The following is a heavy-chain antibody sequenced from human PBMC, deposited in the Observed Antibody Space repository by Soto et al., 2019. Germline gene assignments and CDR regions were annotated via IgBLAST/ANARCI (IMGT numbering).Heavy chain of an antibody. Sequence: QVQLVESGGGVVQPGRSLRLSCAASGFTFSSYGMHWVRQAPGKGLEWVAVIWYDGSNKYYADSVKCRFTISRDNSKNTLYLQMNSLRAEDTAVYYCAAGAYYFDYWGQGTLVTVSS. CDR3: AAGAYYFDY. J-gene: IGHJ4*02. CDR1: GFTFSSYG. CDR2: IWYDGSNK. V-gene: IGHV3-33*01. D-gene: IGHD3-10*01.